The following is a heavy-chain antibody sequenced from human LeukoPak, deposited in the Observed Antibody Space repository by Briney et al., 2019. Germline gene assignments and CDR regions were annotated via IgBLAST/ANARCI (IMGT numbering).Heavy chain of an antibody. D-gene: IGHD1-1*01. CDR2: ISSSSSYI. V-gene: IGHV3-21*03. J-gene: IGHJ6*02. CDR3: ARESTAEYYYYGMDV. CDR1: GFTFSSYS. Sequence: PGGSLRLSCAASGFTFSSYSMNWVRQAPGNGLEWVSSISSSSSYIYYADSVKGRFTISRDNAKNSLYLQMNNLRAEDTAVYYCARESTAEYYYYGMDVWGQGTTVTVSS.